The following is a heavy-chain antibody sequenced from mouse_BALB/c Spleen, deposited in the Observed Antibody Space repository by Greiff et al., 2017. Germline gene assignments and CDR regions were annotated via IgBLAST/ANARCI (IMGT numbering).Heavy chain of an antibody. CDR1: GYTFTSYV. V-gene: IGHV1-14*01. CDR3: AREVRRYFDV. J-gene: IGHJ1*01. D-gene: IGHD2-14*01. CDR2: INPYNDGT. Sequence: VQLQQSGPELVKPGASVKMSCKASGYTFTSYVMHWVKQKPGQGLEWIGYINPYNDGTKYIEKFKVKATLTSDKSSSTAYMELSSLTSEDSAVYYCAREVRRYFDVWGAGTTVTVSS.